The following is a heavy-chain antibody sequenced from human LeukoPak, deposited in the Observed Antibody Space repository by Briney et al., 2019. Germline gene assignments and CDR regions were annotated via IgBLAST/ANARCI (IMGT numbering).Heavy chain of an antibody. CDR1: GGSFSGYY. D-gene: IGHD6-6*01. Sequence: NPSETLSLTCAVYGGSFSGYYWSWIRQPPGKGLEWIGEINHSGSTNYNPSLKSRVTISVDTSKNQFSLKLSSVTAADTAVYYCARSGIAARPSSRFNYYYGMDVWGQGTTVTVSS. V-gene: IGHV4-34*01. CDR2: INHSGST. J-gene: IGHJ6*02. CDR3: ARSGIAARPSSRFNYYYGMDV.